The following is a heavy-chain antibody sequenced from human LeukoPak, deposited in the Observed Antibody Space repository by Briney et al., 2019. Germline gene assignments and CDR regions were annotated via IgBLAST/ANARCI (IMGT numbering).Heavy chain of an antibody. V-gene: IGHV4-30-2*01. J-gene: IGHJ4*02. Sequence: SETLSLTCAVSGGSISSGGYSWSWIRQPPGKGLEWIGYIYHSGSTYYNPSLKSRVTISVDRSKNQFSLKLSSVTAADTAVYYCARGEGYNFDYRGQGTLVTVSS. CDR2: IYHSGST. D-gene: IGHD5-24*01. CDR1: GGSISSGGYS. CDR3: ARGEGYNFDY.